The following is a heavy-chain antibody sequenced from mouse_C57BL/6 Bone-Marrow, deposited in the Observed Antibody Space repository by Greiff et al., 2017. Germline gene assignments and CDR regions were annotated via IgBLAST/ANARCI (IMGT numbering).Heavy chain of an antibody. V-gene: IGHV1-42*01. J-gene: IGHJ1*03. D-gene: IGHD1-1*01. CDR1: GYSFTGYY. CDR2: INPSTGGT. Sequence: EVQLQQSGPELVKPGASVKISCKASGYSFTGYYMNWVKQSPEKSLEWIGEINPSTGGTTYNQKFKAKATLTVDKSSSTAYMQLKSLTSEDSAVYYCASYYYGSPYWYFDVWGTGTTVTVSS. CDR3: ASYYYGSPYWYFDV.